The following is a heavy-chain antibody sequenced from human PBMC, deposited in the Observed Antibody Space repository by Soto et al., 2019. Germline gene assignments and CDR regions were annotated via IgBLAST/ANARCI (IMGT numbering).Heavy chain of an antibody. V-gene: IGHV3-9*01. J-gene: IGHJ6*03. CDR1: GFNFENYA. Sequence: EVLLVESGGGLVQPDRPLRLSCEDSGFNFENYAMHWVRQAPGKGLEWVSAISWNSGQLDYAGSVSGRFTTSRDNGKNSLYLEMNSLRPDDTALYFCAKDKSTGEYSYYRYMDVWGRGTTVIVSS. CDR2: ISWNSGQL. D-gene: IGHD4-17*01. CDR3: AKDKSTGEYSYYRYMDV.